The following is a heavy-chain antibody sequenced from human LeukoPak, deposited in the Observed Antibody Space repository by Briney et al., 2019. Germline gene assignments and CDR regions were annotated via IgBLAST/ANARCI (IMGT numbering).Heavy chain of an antibody. V-gene: IGHV4-59*01. CDR3: ARWLQPPPYWYFDL. Sequence: PSETLSLTCTVSGGSISRYYWSWVRQPPRKGLEWIGYIYYSGNTNYNPSLKSRVTISVDTSKNQFSLKLSSVTAADTAVYYCARWLQPPPYWYFDLWGRGTLVTVSS. CDR1: GGSISRYY. J-gene: IGHJ2*01. CDR2: IYYSGNT. D-gene: IGHD5-24*01.